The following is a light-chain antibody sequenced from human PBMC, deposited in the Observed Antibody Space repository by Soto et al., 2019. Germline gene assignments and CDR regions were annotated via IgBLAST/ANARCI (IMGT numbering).Light chain of an antibody. CDR1: QSISSW. CDR2: DAS. Sequence: DIQMTQSPSTLSASGGDRVTITCRASQSISSWLAWYQHKPGKAPKLLIYDASSLESGVPSRFSGSGSGTEFTLNISSLQHDDFATYYCQQYTSYSWMFGQGTKVAI. J-gene: IGKJ1*01. V-gene: IGKV1-5*01. CDR3: QQYTSYSWM.